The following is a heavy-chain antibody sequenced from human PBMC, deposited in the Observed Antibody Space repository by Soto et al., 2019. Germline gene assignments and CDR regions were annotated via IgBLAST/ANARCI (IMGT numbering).Heavy chain of an antibody. D-gene: IGHD6-6*01. V-gene: IGHV4-34*01. CDR1: GGSFSGYY. Sequence: SETLSLTCAVYGGSFSGYYWSWIRQPPGKGLEWIGEINHSGSTNYNPSLKSRVTISVDTSKNQFSLKLSSVTAADTAVYYCARGGVAARRRVFDYWGQGTLVTVSS. CDR3: ARGGVAARRRVFDY. J-gene: IGHJ4*02. CDR2: INHSGST.